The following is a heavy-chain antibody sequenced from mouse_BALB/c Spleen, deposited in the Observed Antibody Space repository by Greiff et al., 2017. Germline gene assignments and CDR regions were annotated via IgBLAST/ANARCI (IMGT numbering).Heavy chain of an antibody. V-gene: IGHV5-6*02. Sequence: EVKLVESGGDLVKPGGSLKLSCAASGFTFSSYGMSWVRQTPDKRLEWVATISSGGSYTYYPDSVKGRFTISRDNAKNTLYLQMSSLKSEDTAMYYCARHYYDYDGGFAYWGQGTLVTVSA. J-gene: IGHJ3*01. CDR2: ISSGGSYT. CDR1: GFTFSSYG. D-gene: IGHD2-4*01. CDR3: ARHYYDYDGGFAY.